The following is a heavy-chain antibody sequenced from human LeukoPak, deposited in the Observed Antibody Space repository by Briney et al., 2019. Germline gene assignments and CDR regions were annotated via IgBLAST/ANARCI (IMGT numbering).Heavy chain of an antibody. Sequence: GGSLRLSCAASGFTFSSYAMSWVRQAPGKGLEWVSAISGSGGSTYYADSVEGRFTISRDNSKNTLYLQMNSLRAEDTAVYYCAKSAGKTKTKSTFDYWGQGTLVTVSS. CDR1: GFTFSSYA. CDR2: ISGSGGST. J-gene: IGHJ4*02. V-gene: IGHV3-23*01. CDR3: AKSAGKTKTKSTFDY. D-gene: IGHD2-8*01.